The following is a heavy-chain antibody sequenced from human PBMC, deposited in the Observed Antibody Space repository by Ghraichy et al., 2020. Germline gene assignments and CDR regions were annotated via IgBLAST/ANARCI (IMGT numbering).Heavy chain of an antibody. CDR1: GGISNSYA. V-gene: IGHV1-69*13. Sequence: SVKVSCQASGGISNSYAINWVRQAPGQGLEWMGGIIPYFGTAKYAQKFQGRVTISADESTSTVYMEVNSLRSEDTAVYYCARGFLEWLRDKNWFDPWGQGTLVTVSS. D-gene: IGHD3-3*01. CDR2: IIPYFGTA. CDR3: ARGFLEWLRDKNWFDP. J-gene: IGHJ5*02.